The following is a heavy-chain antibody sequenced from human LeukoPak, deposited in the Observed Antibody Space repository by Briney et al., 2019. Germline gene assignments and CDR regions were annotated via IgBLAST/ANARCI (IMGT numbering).Heavy chain of an antibody. CDR3: ARDCSGGSCYDY. CDR1: GGTFSSYA. V-gene: IGHV1-69*04. Sequence: SVKVSRKASGGTFSSYAISWVRQAPGQGLEWMGRIIPILGIANYALKFQGRVTITADKSTSTAYMELSSLRSEDTAVYYCARDCSGGSCYDYWGQGTLVTVSS. J-gene: IGHJ4*02. CDR2: IIPILGIA. D-gene: IGHD2-15*01.